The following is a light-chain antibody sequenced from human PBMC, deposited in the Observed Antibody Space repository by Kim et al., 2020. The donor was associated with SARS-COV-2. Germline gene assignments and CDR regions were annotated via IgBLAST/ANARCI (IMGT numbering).Light chain of an antibody. Sequence: VSPGQTASITCAGDKLGDKYACWYQKKPGQSPVLVIYQESKRPSGIPERFSGSNSGNTATLTISGTQAMDEADYYCQAWDSSTFYVFGTGTKVTVL. J-gene: IGLJ1*01. V-gene: IGLV3-1*01. CDR1: KLGDKY. CDR3: QAWDSSTFYV. CDR2: QES.